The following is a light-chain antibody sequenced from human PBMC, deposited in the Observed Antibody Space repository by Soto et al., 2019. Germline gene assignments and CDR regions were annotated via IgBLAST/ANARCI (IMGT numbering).Light chain of an antibody. J-gene: IGKJ4*01. V-gene: IGKV3-15*01. Sequence: EIVMTQSPATLSVSRGERATLSCRASQSVSSNLAWYQQKPGQAHRLIIYGASTRATGIPARFSGSGCGTDFTLTISRLEPEDFVVYYCQQRNNWPTVTFGEGTKVDIK. CDR2: GAS. CDR3: QQRNNWPTVT. CDR1: QSVSSN.